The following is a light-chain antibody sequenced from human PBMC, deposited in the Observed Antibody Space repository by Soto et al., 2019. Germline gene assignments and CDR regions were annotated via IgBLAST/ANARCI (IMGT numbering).Light chain of an antibody. CDR3: QSYDSGLSGL. CDR1: NSNIGAGYD. CDR2: GND. V-gene: IGLV1-40*01. Sequence: QAVVTQPPSVSGAPGQTVTISCTGSNSNIGAGYDVHWYQQVPGTAPKLLIYGNDNRPSWVPDRFSGSKSGTSASLAITGLQADDEADYYCQSYDSGLSGLFGGGTKLTVL. J-gene: IGLJ2*01.